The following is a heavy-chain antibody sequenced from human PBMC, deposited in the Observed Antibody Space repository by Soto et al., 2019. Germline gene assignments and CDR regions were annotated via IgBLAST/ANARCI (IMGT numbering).Heavy chain of an antibody. CDR3: AKDPHYYDSSGPDY. Sequence: GGSLRLSCATSGFTFSSYSMNWVRQAPGKGLGWVSTISGSGGGTDYADSVKGRFTISRDNSKNTLYLQMNSLRAEDTAVYYCAKDPHYYDSSGPDYWGQGTLVTVSS. CDR2: ISGSGGGT. D-gene: IGHD3-22*01. V-gene: IGHV3-23*01. J-gene: IGHJ4*02. CDR1: GFTFSSYS.